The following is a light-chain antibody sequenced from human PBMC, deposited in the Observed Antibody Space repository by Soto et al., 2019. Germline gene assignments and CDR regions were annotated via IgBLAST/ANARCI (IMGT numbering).Light chain of an antibody. V-gene: IGKV4-1*01. CDR3: QQYYTTPRT. Sequence: DIVMTQSPDSLSVSLGERATINCKSSQSVLYSSNNKNYLGWYQQKPRQPPKLLISWASTRESGVPDRFSGSGSGTDFTLTISSLQAEDVVVYYCQQYYTTPRTFGPGTKVEIK. J-gene: IGKJ1*01. CDR1: QSVLYSSNNKNY. CDR2: WAS.